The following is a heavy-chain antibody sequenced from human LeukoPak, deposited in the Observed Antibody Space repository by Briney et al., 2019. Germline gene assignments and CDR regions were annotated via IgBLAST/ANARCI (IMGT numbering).Heavy chain of an antibody. J-gene: IGHJ5*02. V-gene: IGHV4-39*07. CDR2: IYYSGST. Sequence: SETLSLTCTVSGGSISSSSYYWGWIRQPPGKGLEWIGSIYYSGSTYYNPSLKSRVTISVDTSKNQFSLKLSSVTAADTAVYYWAREPGRGSSSGRGYNWFDPWGQGNLVNVSS. CDR3: AREPGRGSSSGRGYNWFDP. D-gene: IGHD6-6*01. CDR1: GGSISSSSYY.